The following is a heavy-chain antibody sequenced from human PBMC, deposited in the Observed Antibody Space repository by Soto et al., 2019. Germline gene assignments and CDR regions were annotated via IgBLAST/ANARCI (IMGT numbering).Heavy chain of an antibody. J-gene: IGHJ4*02. D-gene: IGHD2-15*01. Sequence: SETLSLTCAVSGDSISSSNWWSWIRQHPGKGLEWIGYFYFIGITYYNPSLKSRVTILVDTSKNQFSLKLISVTAADTAVYYCARTPTMVAAIDYWGQGTLVTVSS. CDR2: FYFIGIT. V-gene: IGHV4-31*11. CDR3: ARTPTMVAAIDY. CDR1: GDSISSSNW.